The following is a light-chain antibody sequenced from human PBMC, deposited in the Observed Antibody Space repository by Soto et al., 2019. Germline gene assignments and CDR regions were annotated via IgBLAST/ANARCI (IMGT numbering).Light chain of an antibody. V-gene: IGLV2-18*01. J-gene: IGLJ1*01. CDR3: SVYTGSTTFV. Sequence: QSALTQPPSVSGPPGQSVTISCTGTSSDVGRYNRVSWYQQPPGTAPKLMIYEVSNRPSGVPDRFSGSKSGNTASLTISGLQAEDEADYYCSVYTGSTTFVVGTGTKLTVL. CDR1: SSDVGRYNR. CDR2: EVS.